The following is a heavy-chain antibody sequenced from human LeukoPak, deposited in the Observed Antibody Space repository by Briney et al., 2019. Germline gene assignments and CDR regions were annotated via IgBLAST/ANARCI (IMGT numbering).Heavy chain of an antibody. J-gene: IGHJ5*02. CDR3: ARAIVVVPAATLNWFDP. D-gene: IGHD2-2*01. V-gene: IGHV4-30-4*08. CDR2: IYYSGCT. Sequence: SQTLSLTCTVSGGSISSGDYYWSWIRQPPGKGLEWIGYIYYSGCTYYNQSLKSRVTISVDTSKNQFSLKLSSVTAADTAVYYCARAIVVVPAATLNWFDPWGQGTLVTVSS. CDR1: GGSISSGDYY.